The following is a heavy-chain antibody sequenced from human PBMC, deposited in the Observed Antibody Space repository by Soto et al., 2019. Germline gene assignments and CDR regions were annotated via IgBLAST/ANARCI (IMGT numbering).Heavy chain of an antibody. V-gene: IGHV1-69*13. D-gene: IGHD6-19*01. J-gene: IGHJ6*02. Sequence: SVNGACKASGGTFSSHAISWVRQAPGQGLEWMGGIIPIFGTANYAQKFQGRVTITADESTSTAYMELRSLRSDDTAVYYCARGSSCLWRLSSYGMVFPCQALSVSLSS. CDR1: GGTFSSHA. CDR2: IIPIFGTA. CDR3: ARGSSCLWRLSSYGMVF.